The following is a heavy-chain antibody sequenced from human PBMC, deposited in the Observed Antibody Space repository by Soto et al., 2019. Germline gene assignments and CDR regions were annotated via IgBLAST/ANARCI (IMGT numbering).Heavy chain of an antibody. V-gene: IGHV1-18*01. J-gene: IGHJ4*02. CDR1: GYTFTSYG. D-gene: IGHD6-13*01. CDR2: ISAYNGNT. CDR3: ARDKIPRIAAAGITGY. Sequence: GASVKVSCKASGYTFTSYGISWVRQAPGQGLEWMGWISAYNGNTNYAQKLQGRVTMTTDTSTSTAYMELRSLRSDDTAVYYCARDKIPRIAAAGITGYWGQGTLVTVFS.